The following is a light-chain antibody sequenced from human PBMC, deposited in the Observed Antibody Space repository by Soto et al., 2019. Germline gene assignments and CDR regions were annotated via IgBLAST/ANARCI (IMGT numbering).Light chain of an antibody. J-gene: IGKJ4*01. V-gene: IGKV1-5*03. CDR2: KAS. CDR1: QSVSSW. CDR3: QQYHSYSLT. Sequence: DIQMTQSPSTLSASVGDRVTITCRASQSVSSWLSWYQQKPGKDPKLLIYKASSLEGGVPSRFSGSGSGTDFTLTISSLQPDDFATYYCQQYHSYSLTFGGGTKVDIK.